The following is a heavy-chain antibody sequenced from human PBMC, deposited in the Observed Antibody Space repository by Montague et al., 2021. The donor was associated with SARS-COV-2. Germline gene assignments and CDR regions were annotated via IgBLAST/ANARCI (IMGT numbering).Heavy chain of an antibody. V-gene: IGHV4-34*01. CDR1: GGSFSDYR. CDR2: INYGGST. CDR3: ARGAPGY. Sequence: SETRSLTCAVYGGSFSDYRCTWIRQSPGEGLEWIGQINYGGSTKYNPSLKSRVTISIDTSKNQFSLKLTSVTAADTAVYYCARGAPGYWGQGTLVTVSS. J-gene: IGHJ4*02. D-gene: IGHD1-1*01.